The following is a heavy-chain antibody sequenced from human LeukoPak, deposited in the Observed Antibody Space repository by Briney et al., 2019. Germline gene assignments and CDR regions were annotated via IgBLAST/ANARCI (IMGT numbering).Heavy chain of an antibody. J-gene: IGHJ5*02. D-gene: IGHD3-16*01. V-gene: IGHV1-24*01. CDR1: GDTLTELS. CDR3: ATANKRAITTYFA. Sequence: GAPVKGSCKVSGDTLTELSIHWVRQAPGKGLEWRGGFDPQDGETIYAQKIEGRVTMTEDTSTATAYMELSSLRSENTAVYSCATANKRAITTYFAWGLGTLVTVSS. CDR2: FDPQDGET.